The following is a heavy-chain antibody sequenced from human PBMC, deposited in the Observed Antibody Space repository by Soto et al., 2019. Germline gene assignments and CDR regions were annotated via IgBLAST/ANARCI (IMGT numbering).Heavy chain of an antibody. V-gene: IGHV1-18*01. CDR2: ISVYNGNT. CDR3: ARDGCSYGSYWFDP. CDR1: GYTFTNYG. Sequence: QVQLVQSGPEVKKPGASVKVSCKAYGYTFTNYGINWVRQAPGQGLEWMGWISVYNGNTNYAQKLQGRVTMTTDTSTSTAYMELRSLRSDDTAVYYCARDGCSYGSYWFDPWGQGTLVTVSS. J-gene: IGHJ5*02. D-gene: IGHD5-18*01.